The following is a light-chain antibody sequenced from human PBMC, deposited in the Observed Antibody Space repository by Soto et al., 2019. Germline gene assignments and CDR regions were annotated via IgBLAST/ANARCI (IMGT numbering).Light chain of an antibody. Sequence: ALTEPAPVSGSPGQSMTISCTGTSSDVGGYNFVSWYQQHPGKAPKLMIYDVRNRPSGVSNRFSGSKSVNTASLTISGLQAEDEADYYCSSYTNISTYVFGTGTKVTVL. CDR2: DVR. J-gene: IGLJ1*01. CDR1: SSDVGGYNF. CDR3: SSYTNISTYV. V-gene: IGLV2-14*01.